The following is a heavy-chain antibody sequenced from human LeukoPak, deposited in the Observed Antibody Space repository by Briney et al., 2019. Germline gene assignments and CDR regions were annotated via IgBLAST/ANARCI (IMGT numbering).Heavy chain of an antibody. Sequence: SETLSLTCTVSGGSISSYYWSWIRQPPGKGLGWIGYIYYSGSTNYNPSLKSRVTISVDTSKNQFSLKLSSVTAADTAVYYCAREHSITMIVDYWGQGTLVTVSS. CDR1: GGSISSYY. J-gene: IGHJ4*02. CDR3: AREHSITMIVDY. V-gene: IGHV4-59*01. CDR2: IYYSGST. D-gene: IGHD3-22*01.